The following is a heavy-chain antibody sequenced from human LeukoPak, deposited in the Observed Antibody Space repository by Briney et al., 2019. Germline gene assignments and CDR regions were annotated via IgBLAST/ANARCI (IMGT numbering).Heavy chain of an antibody. D-gene: IGHD5/OR15-5a*01. CDR1: GFTFSSYA. J-gene: IGHJ4*02. Sequence: PGGSLRLSCAASGFTFSSYAMHWVRQAPGKGLEWVATIQEDGGEKYYVDSVKGRFTISRDNAKNSLYLQMNSLRAEDTAVYYCARQIASTYWGQGTLVTVSS. V-gene: IGHV3-7*01. CDR3: ARQIASTY. CDR2: IQEDGGEK.